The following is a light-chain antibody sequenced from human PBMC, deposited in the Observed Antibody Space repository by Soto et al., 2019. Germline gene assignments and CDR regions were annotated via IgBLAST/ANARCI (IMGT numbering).Light chain of an antibody. J-gene: IGKJ2*01. V-gene: IGKV3-20*01. CDR1: QSVSRRY. Sequence: EVVLTQSPGTLSLSPGERATLSCRASQSVSRRYLAWYQQKPGQAPRLLIFGPTSRATGIPDRFSGSGSGTDFPLTISSLEPEDFAVYSCLPYDTSPPRYTFGQGTKLEIK. CDR3: LPYDTSPPRYT. CDR2: GPT.